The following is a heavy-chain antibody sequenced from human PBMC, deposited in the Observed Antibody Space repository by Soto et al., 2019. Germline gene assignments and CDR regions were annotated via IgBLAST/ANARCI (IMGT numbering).Heavy chain of an antibody. CDR2: INPNSGGT. CDR3: ARGGIVVVPAPHLFDY. Sequence: GASVKVSCKTSGYSFTDYAMHWVRQVPGHRLEWMGWINPNSGGTKYAQKFQGWVTMTRDTSISTAYMELSRLRSDDTAVYYCARGGIVVVPAPHLFDYWGQGTPVTSPQ. D-gene: IGHD2-2*01. V-gene: IGHV1-2*04. J-gene: IGHJ4*02. CDR1: GYSFTDYA.